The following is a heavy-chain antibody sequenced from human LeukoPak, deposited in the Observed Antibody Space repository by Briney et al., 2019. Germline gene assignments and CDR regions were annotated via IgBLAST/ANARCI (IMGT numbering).Heavy chain of an antibody. CDR3: AKCSSTWAVAGMAV. V-gene: IGHV3-23*01. J-gene: IGHJ6*02. D-gene: IGHD2-2*01. CDR1: GFTSSNYA. Sequence: GGSLRLSCAASGFTSSNYAMSWVRQAPGKGLEWVSTTVGGGTDTFYASSVKGRFTVSRDNSKNTLYLQMNSPTVEDTAVYYCAKCSSTWAVAGMAVWGQGTTVTVSS. CDR2: TVGGGTDT.